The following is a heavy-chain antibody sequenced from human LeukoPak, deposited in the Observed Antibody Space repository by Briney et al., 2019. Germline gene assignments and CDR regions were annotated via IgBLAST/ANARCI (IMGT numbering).Heavy chain of an antibody. CDR3: ARQIVGQLERRTDY. D-gene: IGHD1-1*01. CDR2: IYYSGST. J-gene: IGHJ4*02. Sequence: PSETLSLTCTVPGGSISRSSSYWGWTRQPPVKGLEWIGSIYYSGSTYYNPSLKSRVTISVDTSKNQFSLRLSSVTAADTAVYYCARQIVGQLERRTDYWGQGTLVTVSS. V-gene: IGHV4-39*01. CDR1: GGSISRSSSY.